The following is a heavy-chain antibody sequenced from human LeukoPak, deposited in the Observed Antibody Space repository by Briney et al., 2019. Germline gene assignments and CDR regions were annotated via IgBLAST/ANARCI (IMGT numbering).Heavy chain of an antibody. CDR2: IYYSGST. CDR3: ASMGRVWDTAMVNRDGY. CDR1: GGSISSSSYY. V-gene: IGHV4-39*07. Sequence: SETLSLTCTVSGGSISSSSYYWGWIRQPPGKGLEWIGSIYYSGSTYYNPSLKSRVTISVDTSKNQFSLKLSSVTAADTAMYYCASMGRVWDTAMVNRDGYWGQGTLVTVSS. D-gene: IGHD5-18*01. J-gene: IGHJ4*02.